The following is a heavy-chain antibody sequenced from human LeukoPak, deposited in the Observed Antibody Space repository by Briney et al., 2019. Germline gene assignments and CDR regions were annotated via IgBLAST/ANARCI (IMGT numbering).Heavy chain of an antibody. CDR3: ARGGPWFDP. J-gene: IGHJ5*02. CDR2: IYYSGST. Sequence: SETLSLTCTVSGGSISSHYWRWIRQPPGKGLEWIGYIYYSGSTNYNPSLKSRVTISVDTSKNQFSLKLSSVTAADTAVYYCARGGPWFDPWGQGTLVTVSS. V-gene: IGHV4-59*11. CDR1: GGSISSHY.